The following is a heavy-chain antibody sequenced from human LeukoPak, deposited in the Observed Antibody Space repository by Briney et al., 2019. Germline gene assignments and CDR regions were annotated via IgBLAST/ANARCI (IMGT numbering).Heavy chain of an antibody. J-gene: IGHJ4*02. CDR3: AKPNYGDYGRPHDY. CDR2: ISGSGGST. D-gene: IGHD4-17*01. Sequence: PGGSLRLSCAASGSTFSSYAMSWVRQAPGKGLKWVSAISGSGGSTYYADSVKGRFTISRDNSKNTLYLQMNSLRAEDTAVYYCAKPNYGDYGRPHDYWGQGTLVTVSS. CDR1: GSTFSSYA. V-gene: IGHV3-23*01.